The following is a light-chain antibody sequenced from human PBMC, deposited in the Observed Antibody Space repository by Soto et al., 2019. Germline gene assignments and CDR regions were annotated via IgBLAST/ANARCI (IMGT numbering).Light chain of an antibody. CDR2: DAT. V-gene: IGKV3D-15*01. CDR3: QQYHDWPPLT. J-gene: IGKJ4*01. Sequence: DIVMTQSPAPLSESPGERVTLSCRASQYISSNLAWYQQKPGQPPRLLIYDATSRATGIPSRFSGSGSGTDCTLTIISLQSEDFAVYFCQQYHDWPPLTFGGGTKVEIK. CDR1: QYISSN.